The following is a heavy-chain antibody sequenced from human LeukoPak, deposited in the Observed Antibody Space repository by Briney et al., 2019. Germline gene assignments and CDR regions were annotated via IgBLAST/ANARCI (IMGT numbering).Heavy chain of an antibody. Sequence: PSETLSLTCTVSGGSISSYYWSWIRQPPGKGLEWIGYIYYSGSTYYNPSLKSRVTISVDTSKNQFSLKLSSVTAADTAVYYCARCFRGYSYGTGFDYWGQGTLVTVSS. CDR3: ARCFRGYSYGTGFDY. CDR1: GGSISSYY. V-gene: IGHV4-59*12. D-gene: IGHD5-18*01. CDR2: IYYSGST. J-gene: IGHJ4*02.